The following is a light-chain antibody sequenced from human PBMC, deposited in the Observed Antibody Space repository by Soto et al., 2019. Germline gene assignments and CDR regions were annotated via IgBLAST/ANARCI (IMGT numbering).Light chain of an antibody. CDR1: SSDVGGYNY. CDR2: EVT. J-gene: IGLJ3*02. CDR3: RSYAARHKVHVL. V-gene: IGLV2-8*01. Sequence: QSVLTQPPSASGSPGQSVTISCTGTSSDVGGYNYVSWYQQYPGRAPKLMIYEVTKRPSGFPDRFSGSKSGNTAALTVSGLQAEDEGDYYCRSYAARHKVHVLFVGGIKVTV.